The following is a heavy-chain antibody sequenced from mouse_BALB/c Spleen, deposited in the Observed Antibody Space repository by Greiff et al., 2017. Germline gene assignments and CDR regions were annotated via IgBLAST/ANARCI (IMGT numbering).Heavy chain of an antibody. CDR3: ARSADYGNYFDY. Sequence: EVKVVESGGGLVQPGGSRKLSCAASGFTFSSFGMHWVRQAPEKGLEWVAYISSGSSTIYYADTVKGRFTISRDNPKNTLFLQMTSLRSEDTAMYYCARSADYGNYFDYWGQGTTLTVSS. D-gene: IGHD2-1*01. J-gene: IGHJ2*01. CDR1: GFTFSSFG. V-gene: IGHV5-17*02. CDR2: ISSGSSTI.